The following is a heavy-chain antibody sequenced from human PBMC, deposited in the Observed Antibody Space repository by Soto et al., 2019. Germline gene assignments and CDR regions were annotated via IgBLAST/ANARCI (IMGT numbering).Heavy chain of an antibody. Sequence: QVQLVESGGGVVQPGRSLRLSCAASGFTFSSYGMHWVRQAPGKGLEWVAVIWYDGSNKYYADSVKSRFTISRDNSKNTLYLQMNSLRAEDTAVYYCARDYCSGGSCYWFDPWGQGTLVTVSS. CDR2: IWYDGSNK. D-gene: IGHD2-15*01. CDR1: GFTFSSYG. J-gene: IGHJ5*02. V-gene: IGHV3-33*01. CDR3: ARDYCSGGSCYWFDP.